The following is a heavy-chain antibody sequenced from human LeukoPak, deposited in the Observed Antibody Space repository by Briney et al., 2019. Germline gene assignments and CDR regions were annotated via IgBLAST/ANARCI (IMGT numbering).Heavy chain of an antibody. V-gene: IGHV3-23*01. CDR1: GFTFSSYA. Sequence: GGSLRLSCAASGFTFSSYAMSWVRQAPGKGLEWVSAISGSGGSTYYADSVKGRFTISRDNSKNTLYLQMNSPRAEDTAVYYCAKDLHYCSGGSCYSEGYFDYWGQGTLVTVSS. CDR2: ISGSGGST. CDR3: AKDLHYCSGGSCYSEGYFDY. D-gene: IGHD2-15*01. J-gene: IGHJ4*02.